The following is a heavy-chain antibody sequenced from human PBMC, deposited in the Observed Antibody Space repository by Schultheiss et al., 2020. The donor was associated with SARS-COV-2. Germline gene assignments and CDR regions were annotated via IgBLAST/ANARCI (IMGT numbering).Heavy chain of an antibody. V-gene: IGHV4-59*12. CDR3: ARGDLTVGATNY. D-gene: IGHD1-26*01. CDR1: GGSISSYY. CDR2: IYYSGST. J-gene: IGHJ4*02. Sequence: SETLSLTCTVSGGSISSYYWSWIRQPPGKGLEWIGYIYYSGSTNYNPSLKSRVTISVDTSKNQFSLKLSSVTAADTAVYYCARGDLTVGATNYWGQGTLVTVSS.